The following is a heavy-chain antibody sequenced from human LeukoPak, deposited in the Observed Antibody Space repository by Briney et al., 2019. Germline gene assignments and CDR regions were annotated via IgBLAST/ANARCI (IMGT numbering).Heavy chain of an antibody. V-gene: IGHV3-23*01. J-gene: IGHJ4*02. Sequence: GGSLRLSCVASGFTFYNYAMSWVRQAPGRGLEWASSTAGSGISKDYADSVKGRFTISKDKSKNTLYLQMDNLRAEDTGVYFCARLPTFYYDSSGYHYDYWGQGTLVIVSS. CDR2: TAGSGISK. CDR3: ARLPTFYYDSSGYHYDY. D-gene: IGHD3-22*01. CDR1: GFTFYNYA.